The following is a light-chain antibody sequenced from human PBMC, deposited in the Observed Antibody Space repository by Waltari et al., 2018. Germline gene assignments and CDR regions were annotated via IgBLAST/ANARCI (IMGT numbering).Light chain of an antibody. CDR3: LLYVGRGIYV. Sequence: QTVVPQESSFSVSPGGPVTLTCGLSSGSVTTTSFPSSYQQTPGQAPRTLIYSTNIRSFGVPDRFSGSILGNKAALTITGAQADDESDYYCLLYVGRGIYVFGTGTKVTVL. V-gene: IGLV8-61*01. CDR2: STN. CDR1: SGSVTTTSF. J-gene: IGLJ1*01.